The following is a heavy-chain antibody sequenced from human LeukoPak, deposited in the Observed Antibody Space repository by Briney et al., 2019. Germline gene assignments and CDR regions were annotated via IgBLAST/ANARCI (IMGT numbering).Heavy chain of an antibody. CDR1: GFTFSSYA. CDR3: ALWGPSGMDV. J-gene: IGHJ6*02. Sequence: GGSLRLSCAASGFTFSSYAMHWVRQAPGKGLEGVAVISYDGSNKYYADSVKGRFTISRDNSKNTLYLQMNSLRAEDTAVYYCALWGPSGMDVWGQGATVTVSS. D-gene: IGHD3-10*01. CDR2: ISYDGSNK. V-gene: IGHV3-30-3*01.